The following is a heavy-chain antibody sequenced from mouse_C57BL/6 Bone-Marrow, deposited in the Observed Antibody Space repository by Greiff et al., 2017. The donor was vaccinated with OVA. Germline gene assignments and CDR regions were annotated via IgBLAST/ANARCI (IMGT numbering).Heavy chain of an antibody. D-gene: IGHD2-2*01. CDR1: GYTFTSYW. CDR2: IYPGNSDT. V-gene: IGHV1-5*01. Sequence: EVQLQQSGTVLARPGASVKMSCKTSGYTFTSYWMHWVKQRPGQGLEWIGAIYPGNSDTSYNQKFKGKAKLTAVTSASTAYMELSSLPNEDSAVYYCTGGYGTYWGQGTLVTVSA. J-gene: IGHJ3*01. CDR3: TGGYGTY.